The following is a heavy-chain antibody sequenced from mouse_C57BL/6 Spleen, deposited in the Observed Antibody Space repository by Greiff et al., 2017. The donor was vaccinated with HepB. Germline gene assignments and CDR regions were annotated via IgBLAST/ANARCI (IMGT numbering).Heavy chain of an antibody. CDR1: GYTFTDYY. D-gene: IGHD3-2*02. Sequence: QVQLQQSGPELVKPGASVKISCKASGYTFTDYYINWVKQRPGQGLEWIGWIFPGSGSTYYNEKFKGKATLTVDKSSSTAYMLLSSLTPEDSAVYFCARRGDSSGYIYAMDYWGQGTSVTVSS. CDR2: IFPGSGST. J-gene: IGHJ4*01. V-gene: IGHV1-75*01. CDR3: ARRGDSSGYIYAMDY.